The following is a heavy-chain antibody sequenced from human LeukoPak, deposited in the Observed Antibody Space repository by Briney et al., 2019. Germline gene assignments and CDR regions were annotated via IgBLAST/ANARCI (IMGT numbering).Heavy chain of an antibody. CDR2: IWYDGSNK. V-gene: IGHV3-33*08. CDR1: GFTFSSYA. CDR3: ARDRGYYDSSGYSGNAFDI. Sequence: GGSLRLSCAASGFTFSSYAMHWVRQAPGKGLEWVAVIWYDGSNKYYADSVKGRFTISRDNSKNTLYLQMNSLRAEDTAVYYCARDRGYYDSSGYSGNAFDIWGQGTMVTVSS. D-gene: IGHD3-22*01. J-gene: IGHJ3*02.